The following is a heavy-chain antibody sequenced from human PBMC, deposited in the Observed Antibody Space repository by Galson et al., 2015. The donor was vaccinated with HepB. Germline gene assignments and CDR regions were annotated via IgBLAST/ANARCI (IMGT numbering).Heavy chain of an antibody. CDR1: GFTFSSYG. Sequence: SLRLSCAASGFTFSSYGMHWVRQAPGKGLEWVAVIWYDGSNKYYADSVKGRFTISRDNSKNTLYLQMNSLRAEDTAVYYCARGFSRGTNYMDVWGKGTTVTVSS. D-gene: IGHD1-7*01. CDR2: IWYDGSNK. J-gene: IGHJ6*03. CDR3: ARGFSRGTNYMDV. V-gene: IGHV3-33*01.